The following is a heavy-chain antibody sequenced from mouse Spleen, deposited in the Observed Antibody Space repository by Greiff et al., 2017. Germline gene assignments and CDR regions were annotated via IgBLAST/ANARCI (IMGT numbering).Heavy chain of an antibody. CDR1: GYTFTSYV. CDR3: ASPYGNYETVFAY. D-gene: IGHD2-1*01. Sequence: EVQLQQSGPELVKPGASVKMSCKASGYTFTSYVMHWVKQKPGQGLEWIGYINPYNDGTKYNEKFKGKATLTSDKSSSTAYMELSSLTSEDSAVYYCASPYGNYETVFAYWGQGTLVTVSA. CDR2: INPYNDGT. V-gene: IGHV1-14*01. J-gene: IGHJ3*01.